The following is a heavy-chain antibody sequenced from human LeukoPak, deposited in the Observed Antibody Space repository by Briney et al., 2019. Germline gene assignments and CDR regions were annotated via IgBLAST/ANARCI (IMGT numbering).Heavy chain of an antibody. Sequence: ETLSLTCTVSGGSISSYYWSWIRQPPGKGLEWIGYIYYSGSTNYNPSLKSRVTISVDTSKNQFSPKLSSVTAADTAVYYCARVRMGIDPWGQGTLVTVSS. J-gene: IGHJ5*02. CDR3: ARVRMGIDP. CDR1: GGSISSYY. V-gene: IGHV4-59*01. D-gene: IGHD3-16*01. CDR2: IYYSGST.